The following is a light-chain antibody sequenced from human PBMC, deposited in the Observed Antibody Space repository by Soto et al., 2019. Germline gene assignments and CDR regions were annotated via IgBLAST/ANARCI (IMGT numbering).Light chain of an antibody. Sequence: IMLKQSPATLSLTPGERATLSCRASQSLSSYLAWYQQKPGQAPRLLIYDASNRATGIPARFSGSGSETDFTLTISSLEPEDFAVYYCQHRMNWPLTFGQGTRLEIK. CDR2: DAS. J-gene: IGKJ5*01. V-gene: IGKV3-11*01. CDR3: QHRMNWPLT. CDR1: QSLSSY.